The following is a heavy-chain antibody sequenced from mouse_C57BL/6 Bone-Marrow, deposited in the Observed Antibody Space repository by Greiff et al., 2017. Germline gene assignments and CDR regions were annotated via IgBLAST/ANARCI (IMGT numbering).Heavy chain of an antibody. D-gene: IGHD1-1*01. Sequence: QVQLQQSGPELARPWASVKISCQAFYTFSRRVHFAIRDTNYWMQWVKQRPGQGLEWIGAIYPGNGDTSYNQKFKGKATLTADKSSSTAYMQLSSLTSEDSAVYYCAREGDYYGSSGYFDVWGTGTTVTVSS. CDR1: YTFSRRVH. CDR3: SEDSAVYYCAREGDYYGSSGYFDV. CDR2: GQGLEWIG. J-gene: IGHJ1*03. V-gene: IGHV1-87*01.